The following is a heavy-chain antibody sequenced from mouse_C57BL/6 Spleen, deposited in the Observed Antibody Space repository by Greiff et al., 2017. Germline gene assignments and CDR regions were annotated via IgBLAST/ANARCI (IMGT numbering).Heavy chain of an antibody. CDR1: GFTFSDYY. V-gene: IGHV5-16*01. Sequence: EVQRVESEGGLVRPGSSMKLSCTASGFTFSDYYMAWVRQVPEKGLEWVAYINYDGSSTYYLSSLKSRFIISRDTAKNILYLQMSSLKSEDTATYYCARSYDGYYDYWGQGTTLAVSS. CDR3: ARSYDGYYDY. CDR2: INYDGSST. D-gene: IGHD2-3*01. J-gene: IGHJ2*01.